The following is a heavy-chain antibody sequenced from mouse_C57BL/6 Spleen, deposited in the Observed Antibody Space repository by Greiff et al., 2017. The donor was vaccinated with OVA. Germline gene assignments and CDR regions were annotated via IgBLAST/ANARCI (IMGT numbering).Heavy chain of an antibody. CDR1: GYTFTDYE. CDR3: TRRAYYSQWYFDV. Sequence: QVQLQQSGAELVRPGASVTLSCKASGYTFTDYEMHWVKQTPVHGLEWIGAIDPETGGTAYNQKFKGKAILTADKSSSTAYMELRNLTSEDSDVYYCTRRAYYSQWYFDVWGTGTTVTVSS. J-gene: IGHJ1*03. V-gene: IGHV1-15*01. CDR2: IDPETGGT. D-gene: IGHD2-12*01.